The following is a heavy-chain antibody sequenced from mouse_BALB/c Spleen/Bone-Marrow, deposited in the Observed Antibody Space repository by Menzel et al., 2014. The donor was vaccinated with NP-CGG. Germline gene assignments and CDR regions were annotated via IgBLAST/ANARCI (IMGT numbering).Heavy chain of an antibody. V-gene: IGHV5-9-3*01. Sequence: EVHLVESGGGLVKPGGSLKLSCAASGFTFSSYAMSWVRQTPEKRLEWVATISSGGTYTYYPDSVKGRFTISRDNAKNPLCLQMSSLRSEDTAMYYCARQWFAYWGQGTLVTVSA. CDR2: ISSGGTYT. J-gene: IGHJ3*01. CDR1: GFTFSSYA. CDR3: ARQWFAY.